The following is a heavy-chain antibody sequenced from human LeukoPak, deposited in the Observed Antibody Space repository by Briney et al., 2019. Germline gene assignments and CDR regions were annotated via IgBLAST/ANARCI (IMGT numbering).Heavy chain of an antibody. CDR3: ARVQGYCSGGSCYGNDY. Sequence: PSETLSLTCAVYGGSFSGYYWSWIRQPPGKGLEWIGEINHSGSTNYNPSLKSRVTISVDTSKNQFYLKLSSVTAADTAVYYCARVQGYCSGGSCYGNDYWGQGTLVTVSS. V-gene: IGHV4-34*01. CDR2: INHSGST. J-gene: IGHJ4*02. D-gene: IGHD2-15*01. CDR1: GGSFSGYY.